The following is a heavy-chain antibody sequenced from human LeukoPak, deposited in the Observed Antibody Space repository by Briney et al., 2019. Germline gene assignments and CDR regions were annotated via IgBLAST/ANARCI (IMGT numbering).Heavy chain of an antibody. CDR3: AKDNVYYYGSGSYQSYFDY. V-gene: IGHV3-23*01. CDR2: ISGSGGST. CDR1: GFTFSSYA. J-gene: IGHJ4*02. D-gene: IGHD3-10*01. Sequence: PGGSLRLSCAASGFTFSSYAMSWVRQAPGKGLEWVSAISGSGGSTYYADSVKGRFTISRDNSKSTLYLQMNSLRAEDTAVYYCAKDNVYYYGSGSYQSYFDYWGQGTLVTVSS.